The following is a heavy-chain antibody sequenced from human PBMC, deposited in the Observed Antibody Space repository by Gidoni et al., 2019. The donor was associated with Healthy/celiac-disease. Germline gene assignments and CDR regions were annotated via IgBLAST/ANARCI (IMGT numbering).Heavy chain of an antibody. CDR1: GYTFTGYY. V-gene: IGHV1-2*04. CDR2: INPNSGGT. J-gene: IGHJ3*02. D-gene: IGHD1-26*01. Sequence: QVQLVQSGAEVKKPGASVKVSCKASGYTFTGYYMHWVRQAPGQGLEWMGWINPNSGGTNYAQKLQGWVTMTRDTSISTAYMELSRLRSDDTAVYYCARSMEPPDAFDIWGQGTMVTVSS. CDR3: ARSMEPPDAFDI.